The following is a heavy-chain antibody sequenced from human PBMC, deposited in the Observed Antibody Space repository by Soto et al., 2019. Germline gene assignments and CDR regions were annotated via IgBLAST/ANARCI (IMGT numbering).Heavy chain of an antibody. CDR2: IWYDGSNK. CDR1: GFTFSSYG. Sequence: VGSLGLSCAASGFTFSSYGMHWVRQAPGKGLEWVAVIWYDGSNKYYADSVKGRFTISRDNSKNTLYLQINSLRAEDTAVYYCARDQEDWNYNAPDYWGQGTLVTVSS. CDR3: ARDQEDWNYNAPDY. V-gene: IGHV3-33*01. D-gene: IGHD1-7*01. J-gene: IGHJ4*02.